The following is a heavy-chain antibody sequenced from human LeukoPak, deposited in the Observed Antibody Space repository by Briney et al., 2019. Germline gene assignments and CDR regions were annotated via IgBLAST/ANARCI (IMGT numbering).Heavy chain of an antibody. CDR3: ARGRGGRWYFDY. CDR1: GLTFSSDA. Sequence: PGGFLRLSCAAPGLTFSSDAMSWVRQAPGKGLEWVSAISGSGGNTYYADSVKGRFTISRDNSKNTLYLQMNSLRAEDTAVYYCARGRGGRWYFDYWGQGTLVTVSS. V-gene: IGHV3-23*01. CDR2: ISGSGGNT. D-gene: IGHD3-16*02. J-gene: IGHJ4*02.